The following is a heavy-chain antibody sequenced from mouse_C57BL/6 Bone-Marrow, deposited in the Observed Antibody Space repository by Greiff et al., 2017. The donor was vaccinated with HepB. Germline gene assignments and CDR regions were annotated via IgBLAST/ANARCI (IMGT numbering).Heavy chain of an antibody. V-gene: IGHV1-5*01. D-gene: IGHD2-4*01. CDR1: GYTFTSYW. J-gene: IGHJ3*01. CDR3: TLMITTKGKTAY. Sequence: EVQLQQSGTVLARPGASVKMSCKTSGYTFTSYWMHWVKQRPGQGLEWIGAIYPGNSDTSYNQKFKGKAKLTAVTSASTAYMELSSLTNEDSAVYYCTLMITTKGKTAYWGQGTLVTVSA. CDR2: IYPGNSDT.